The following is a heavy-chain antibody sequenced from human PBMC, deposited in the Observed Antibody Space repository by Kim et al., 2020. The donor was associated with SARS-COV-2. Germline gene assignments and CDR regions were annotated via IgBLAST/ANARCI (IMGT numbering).Heavy chain of an antibody. CDR3: ARDQITGTTPYYYGMDV. Sequence: ASVKVSCKASGYTFTSYAMNWVRQAPGQGLEWMGWINTNTGNPTYAQGFTGRFVFSLDTSVSTAYLQISSLKAEDTAVYYCARDQITGTTPYYYGMDVWGQGTTVTVSS. V-gene: IGHV7-4-1*02. CDR2: INTNTGNP. J-gene: IGHJ6*02. D-gene: IGHD1-7*01. CDR1: GYTFTSYA.